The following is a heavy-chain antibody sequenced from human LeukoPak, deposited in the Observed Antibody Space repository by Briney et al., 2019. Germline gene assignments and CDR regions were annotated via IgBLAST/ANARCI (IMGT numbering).Heavy chain of an antibody. Sequence: GASVKVSCKASGYTFTGYYMHWVRQAPGQGLEWMGWINPNSGGTNYAQKFQGRVTMTRDTSISTAYMELSRLRSDDTAVYYCARADFWSGYYYFDYWGQGTLVTVPS. CDR1: GYTFTGYY. CDR2: INPNSGGT. J-gene: IGHJ4*02. V-gene: IGHV1-2*02. D-gene: IGHD3-3*01. CDR3: ARADFWSGYYYFDY.